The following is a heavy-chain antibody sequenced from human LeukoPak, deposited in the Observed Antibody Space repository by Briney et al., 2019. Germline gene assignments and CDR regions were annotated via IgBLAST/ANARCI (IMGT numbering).Heavy chain of an antibody. Sequence: GASVKVSCKASGYTFTSYYMHWVRQAPGQGLEWMGIINPSGGSTSYAQKFQGRVTMTRDTSTSTVYMELSSLRSEDTAVYYCASEGTQRLVPDYWGQGTLVTVSS. D-gene: IGHD6-13*01. CDR1: GYTFTSYY. CDR2: INPSGGST. CDR3: ASEGTQRLVPDY. J-gene: IGHJ4*02. V-gene: IGHV1-46*01.